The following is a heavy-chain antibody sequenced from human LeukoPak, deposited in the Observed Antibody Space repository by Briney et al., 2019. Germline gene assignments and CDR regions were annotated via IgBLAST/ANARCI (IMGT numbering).Heavy chain of an antibody. Sequence: SETLSLTCTVSGGSISSGSYYWSWIRQPAGKGLEWIGRIYTSGSTNYNPSLKSRVTISVDTSKNQFSLKLSSVTAADTAVYYCARRRYIRGPDVVNPFDYWGQGTLVTVSS. D-gene: IGHD1-1*01. CDR1: GGSISSGSYY. J-gene: IGHJ4*02. V-gene: IGHV4-61*02. CDR3: ARRRYIRGPDVVNPFDY. CDR2: IYTSGST.